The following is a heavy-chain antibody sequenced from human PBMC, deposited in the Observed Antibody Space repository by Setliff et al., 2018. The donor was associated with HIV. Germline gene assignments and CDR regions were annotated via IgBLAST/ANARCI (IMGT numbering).Heavy chain of an antibody. CDR2: INPHTGVT. CDR1: GYIFIRYY. Sequence: ASVKVSCKTSGYIFIRYYIFWVRQAPGQGLEWMGNINPHTGVTRYAEKFQGRVTMTSDTSISTIYMELSRLRSDDTAVYYCARDVRDGFEEWFSTLDDGMDVWGQGTTVTVSS. J-gene: IGHJ6*02. V-gene: IGHV1-2*02. D-gene: IGHD3-3*01. CDR3: ARDVRDGFEEWFSTLDDGMDV.